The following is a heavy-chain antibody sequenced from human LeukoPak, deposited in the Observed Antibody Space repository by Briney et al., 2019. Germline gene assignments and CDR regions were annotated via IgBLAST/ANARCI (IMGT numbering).Heavy chain of an antibody. CDR1: GGSISSSSYY. Sequence: SETLSLTCTVSGGSISSSSYYWGWIRQPPGKGLEWIGSIYYSGSTYYNPSLKSRVTISVDTSKNQFSLKLSSVTAADTAVYYCARPSDVAAAGTVFDYWGQGTLVTVSS. J-gene: IGHJ4*02. CDR3: ARPSDVAAAGTVFDY. CDR2: IYYSGST. V-gene: IGHV4-39*01. D-gene: IGHD6-13*01.